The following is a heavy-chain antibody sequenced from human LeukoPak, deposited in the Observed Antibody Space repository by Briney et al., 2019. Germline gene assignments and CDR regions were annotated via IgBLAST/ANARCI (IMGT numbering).Heavy chain of an antibody. V-gene: IGHV3-74*01. J-gene: IGHJ4*02. CDR2: INSDGSST. CDR3: VRDRGTYRPIDY. Sequence: TGGSLRLSCAASGFTFSSYWMHWVRQAPGKGLVWVSRINSDGSSTSYADSVKGRFTISRDNAQNSLYLQMNSLRAEDTAIYYCVRDRGTYRPIDYWGQGTLVTVSS. D-gene: IGHD1-26*01. CDR1: GFTFSSYW.